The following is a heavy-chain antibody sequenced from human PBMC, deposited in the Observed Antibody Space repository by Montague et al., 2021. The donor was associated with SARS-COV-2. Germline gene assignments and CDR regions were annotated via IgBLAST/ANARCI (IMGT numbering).Heavy chain of an antibody. CDR3: SSGDFFDY. CDR2: IKEDGSVR. D-gene: IGHD3-16*01. V-gene: IGHV3-7*01. J-gene: IGHJ4*02. Sequence: SLSFAASGFPFSSQWMSLVRQAPGKGLEWVANIKEDGSVRQYAASVKGRFTISRDNAKNSLVLQMNSLRVEDTAFYYCSSGDFFDYWGQGTLVTVSS. CDR1: GFPFSSQW.